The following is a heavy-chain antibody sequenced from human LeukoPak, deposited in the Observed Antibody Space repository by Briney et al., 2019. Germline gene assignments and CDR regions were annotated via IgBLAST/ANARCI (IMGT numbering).Heavy chain of an antibody. D-gene: IGHD6-13*01. J-gene: IGHJ1*01. CDR3: ARIGISARGTNFHH. V-gene: IGHV1-2*02. CDR1: GYTFTDYY. CDR2: INSNSADT. Sequence: ASVKVSCKASGYTFTDYYMHWVRQAPGQGLEWMGWINSNSADTNYAQNFQGRVTMTRDTSISTAYMELSRLRSDDTALYYCARIGISARGTNFHHWGQGTLVTVSS.